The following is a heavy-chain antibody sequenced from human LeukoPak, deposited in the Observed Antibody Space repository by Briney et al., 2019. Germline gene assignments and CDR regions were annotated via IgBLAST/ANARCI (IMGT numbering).Heavy chain of an antibody. J-gene: IGHJ4*02. CDR1: GFTFSSYS. V-gene: IGHV3-21*01. CDR3: ALTRIAAAGPDY. Sequence: GGSLRLPCAASGFTFSSYSMNWVRQAPGKGLEWVSSISSSSSYIYYADSVKGRFTISRDNAKNSLYLQMNSLRAEDTAVYYCALTRIAAAGPDYWGQGTLVTVSS. CDR2: ISSSSSYI. D-gene: IGHD6-13*01.